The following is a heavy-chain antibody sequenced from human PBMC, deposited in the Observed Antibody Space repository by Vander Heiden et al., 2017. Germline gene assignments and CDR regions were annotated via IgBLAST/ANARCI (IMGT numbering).Heavy chain of an antibody. CDR3: AKVRRIVDRNNWFDP. V-gene: IGHV3-23*01. Sequence: EVQLLESGGGLVQPGGSLRLSCATSGFTFSSYAMSWVRQAPGKGLEWVSAISGSGGSTYYADSVKGRFTISRDNSKNTLYLQMNSLRAEDTAVYYCAKVRRIVDRNNWFDPWGQGTLVTVSS. CDR1: GFTFSSYA. J-gene: IGHJ5*02. D-gene: IGHD5-12*01. CDR2: ISGSGGST.